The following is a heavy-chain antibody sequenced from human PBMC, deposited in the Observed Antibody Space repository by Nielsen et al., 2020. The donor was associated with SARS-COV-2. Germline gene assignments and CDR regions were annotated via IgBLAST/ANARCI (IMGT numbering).Heavy chain of an antibody. Sequence: GGSLRLSCAASGFTFSSLWMSWVRQAPGKGLEWVAVISYDGSNKYYADSVKGRFTISRDNSKNTLYLQMNSLRAEDTAVYYCARDGSGWYIGYWGQGTLVTVSS. CDR2: ISYDGSNK. D-gene: IGHD6-19*01. CDR1: GFTFSSLW. CDR3: ARDGSGWYIGY. V-gene: IGHV3-30-3*01. J-gene: IGHJ4*02.